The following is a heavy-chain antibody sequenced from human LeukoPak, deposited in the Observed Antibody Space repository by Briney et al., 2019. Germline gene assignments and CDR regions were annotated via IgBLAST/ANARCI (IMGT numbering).Heavy chain of an antibody. J-gene: IGHJ4*02. CDR3: AVSASARGGFDS. V-gene: IGHV3-7*01. Sequence: GGSLRLSCAAPGFALSTYWMSWVRQAPGKGLEWVANMNQDGSQNYYVDSVKGRFTISRDNAKNSLYLQMNSLRAEDTAVYYCAVSASARGGFDSWGQGILVTVSS. CDR1: GFALSTYW. CDR2: MNQDGSQN. D-gene: IGHD3-16*01.